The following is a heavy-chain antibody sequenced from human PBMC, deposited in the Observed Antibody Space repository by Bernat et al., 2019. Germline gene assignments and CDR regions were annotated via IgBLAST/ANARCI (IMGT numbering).Heavy chain of an antibody. CDR3: ARHGGSGGWNFDY. D-gene: IGHD6-19*01. CDR1: GGSISSSSYY. V-gene: IGHV4-39*01. CDR2: IYYSGST. Sequence: QLQLQESGPGLVKPSETLSLTCTVSGGSISSSSYYWGWIRQPPGKGLEWIGSIYYSGSTYYNPSFKSRVTISGDTSKNQFSLTLRSVTAADTAVYYCARHGGSGGWNFDYWGQGTLVTVSS. J-gene: IGHJ4*02.